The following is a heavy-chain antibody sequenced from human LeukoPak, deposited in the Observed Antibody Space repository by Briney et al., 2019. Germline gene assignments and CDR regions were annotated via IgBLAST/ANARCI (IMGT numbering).Heavy chain of an antibody. CDR3: TKDRRGRGVNPRGLFDY. D-gene: IGHD3-10*01. J-gene: IGHJ4*02. CDR2: ISGDGGRT. Sequence: GGSLRLSYAASGFPFSSYAMSWVRRAPGKGLEWDSSISGDGGRTYYADSVKGRFTISRDNSKNTPDLQMNSLQTEDTAMYYCTKDRRGRGVNPRGLFDYWGQGTLVTVSS. V-gene: IGHV3-23*01. CDR1: GFPFSSYA.